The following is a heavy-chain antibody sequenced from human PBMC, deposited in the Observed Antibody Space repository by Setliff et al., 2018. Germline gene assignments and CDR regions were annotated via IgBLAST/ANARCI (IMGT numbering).Heavy chain of an antibody. V-gene: IGHV3-23*01. CDR1: GFTFSSYA. CDR3: ARGRQQLVPTSY. J-gene: IGHJ4*02. CDR2: ISGSGGTT. Sequence: GGSLRLSCTASGFTFSSYAMSWVRQAPGKGLEWVSGISGSGGTTNYADSVKRRFTMSRDNSKNTLYLQMNSLRAEDTAVYYCARGRQQLVPTSYWGQGTLVTV. D-gene: IGHD6-13*01.